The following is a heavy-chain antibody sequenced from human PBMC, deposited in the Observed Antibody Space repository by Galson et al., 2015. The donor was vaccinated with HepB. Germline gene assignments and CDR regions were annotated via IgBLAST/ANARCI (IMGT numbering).Heavy chain of an antibody. Sequence: QSGAEVKKAGESLKISCKGSGYTFTNYWIGWVRQMPGKGLEWMGSIYPGDSDTRYSPSFQGQVTISADKSINTAYLQWSSLKASDTGMFYCAGSYSSSSRLCSGLVPYDSWGQGTMVTVST. CDR3: AGSYSSSSRLCSGLVPYDS. D-gene: IGHD6-6*01. CDR2: IYPGDSDT. J-gene: IGHJ3*02. V-gene: IGHV5-51*01. CDR1: GYTFTNYW.